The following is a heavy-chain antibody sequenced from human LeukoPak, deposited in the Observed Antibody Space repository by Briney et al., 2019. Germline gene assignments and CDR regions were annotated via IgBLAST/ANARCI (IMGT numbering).Heavy chain of an antibody. J-gene: IGHJ4*02. CDR2: ISYDGSNK. CDR3: AKDPRRYSRTGGYFDY. V-gene: IGHV3-30*18. Sequence: GGSLRLSCAASGFTFSSYSMNWVRQAPGKGLEWVAVISYDGSNKYYADSVKGRCTISRDNSKNTLYLQMNSLRAEDTAVYYCAKDPRRYSRTGGYFDYWGQGTLVTVSS. CDR1: GFTFSSYS. D-gene: IGHD6-13*01.